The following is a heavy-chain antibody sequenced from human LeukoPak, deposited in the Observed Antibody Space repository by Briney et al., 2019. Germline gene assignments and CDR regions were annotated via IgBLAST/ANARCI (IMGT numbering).Heavy chain of an antibody. D-gene: IGHD6-19*01. CDR1: GFTFSSYS. CDR3: ARGPIAVAGYFDY. V-gene: IGHV3-21*01. CDR2: ISSSSSYI. Sequence: PGGSLRLSCAASGFTFSSYSMNWVRQAPGKGLEWVSSISSSSSYIYYADSVKGRFTISRDNAKNSLYLQMNSLRAEDTAVYYCARGPIAVAGYFDYWGQGTLVTVSS. J-gene: IGHJ4*02.